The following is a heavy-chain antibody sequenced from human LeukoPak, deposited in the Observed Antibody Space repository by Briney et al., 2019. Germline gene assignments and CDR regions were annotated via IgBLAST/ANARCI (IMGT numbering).Heavy chain of an antibody. CDR3: AKERSSSWDY. Sequence: PGGSLRLSCAASGFTFSDYYMSWIRQAPGKGLEWVSYISTGGTTIFYADSVKGRFTISRDNAKNSLFLQMNSLRAEDTAVYYCAKERSSSWDYWGQGTLVTVSS. CDR2: ISTGGTTI. CDR1: GFTFSDYY. J-gene: IGHJ4*02. V-gene: IGHV3-11*01. D-gene: IGHD6-13*01.